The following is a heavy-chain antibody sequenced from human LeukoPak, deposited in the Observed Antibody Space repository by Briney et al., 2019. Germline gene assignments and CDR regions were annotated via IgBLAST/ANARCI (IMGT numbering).Heavy chain of an antibody. J-gene: IGHJ4*02. Sequence: PSETLSLTCTVSGGSISSGGYYWSWIRQHPGKGLEWIGYIYYSGSTYYNPSLKSRVTISVDTSKNQFSLKLSSVTAADTAVYYCASSKEYRGLRYSGSYSISTCDYWGQGTLVTVSS. V-gene: IGHV4-31*03. D-gene: IGHD1-26*01. CDR3: ASSKEYRGLRYSGSYSISTCDY. CDR2: IYYSGST. CDR1: GGSISSGGYY.